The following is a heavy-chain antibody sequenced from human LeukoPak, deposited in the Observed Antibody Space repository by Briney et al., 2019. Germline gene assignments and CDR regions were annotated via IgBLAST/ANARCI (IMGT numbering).Heavy chain of an antibody. D-gene: IGHD5-18*01. Sequence: GGSLRLSCAASGFTFSSYAMSWVRQAPGKGLEWVSGISGSGDNTYYADSVKGRFTISRDSSKNTLYLQMNSLRAEDTAVYYCAKDLGYNYVLSVFDYWGQGTLVTVSS. CDR2: ISGSGDNT. CDR1: GFTFSSYA. J-gene: IGHJ4*02. V-gene: IGHV3-23*01. CDR3: AKDLGYNYVLSVFDY.